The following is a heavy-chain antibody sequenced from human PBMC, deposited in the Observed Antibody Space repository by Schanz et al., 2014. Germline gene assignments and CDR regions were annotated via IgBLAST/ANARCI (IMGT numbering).Heavy chain of an antibody. CDR3: AKHVRSLTGNDY. Sequence: VQLVESGGGVVQPGRSLRLSCAASGFTFSNHALSWVRQAPGKGLEWVSGIGGSGDSTHYADSVKGRFIISRDNSKNTLYLQVNSLRAEDTAVYYCAKHVRSLTGNDYWGQGTLVNVSS. J-gene: IGHJ4*02. D-gene: IGHD3-9*01. CDR1: GFTFSNHA. CDR2: IGGSGDST. V-gene: IGHV3-23*04.